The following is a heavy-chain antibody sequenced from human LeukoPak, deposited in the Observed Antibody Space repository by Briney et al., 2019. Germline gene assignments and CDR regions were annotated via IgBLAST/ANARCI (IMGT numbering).Heavy chain of an antibody. CDR3: ARMYYYARGEAYDY. J-gene: IGHJ4*02. CDR1: GGSINNNY. D-gene: IGHD3-10*01. V-gene: IGHV4-59*01. CDR2: IYYSGST. Sequence: SETLSLTCTVSGGSINNNYWTWIRQSPGKGLEYIGYIYYSGSTDYNPSLKSRVQISLDASKNQFTLKLTSVTAADTALYYCARMYYYARGEAYDYWGQGTLVTVSS.